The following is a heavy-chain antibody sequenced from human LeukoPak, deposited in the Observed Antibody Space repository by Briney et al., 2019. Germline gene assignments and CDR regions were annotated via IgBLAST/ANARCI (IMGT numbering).Heavy chain of an antibody. J-gene: IGHJ4*02. Sequence: ASVKVSCKTSGYTFTSCLIHWIRQAPGQGFEWVAKIHPGDGDRDYAQRFQCRVTMASDSSTTTVYMELTGLTSEDTAVYYCARDLFGAWTWDYWGQGTLITVSS. V-gene: IGHV1-46*01. CDR3: ARDLFGAWTWDY. D-gene: IGHD2-21*02. CDR1: GYTFTSCL. CDR2: IHPGDGDR.